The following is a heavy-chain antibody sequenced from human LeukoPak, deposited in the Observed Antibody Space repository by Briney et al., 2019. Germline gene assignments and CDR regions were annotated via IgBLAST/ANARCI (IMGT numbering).Heavy chain of an antibody. D-gene: IGHD1-14*01. CDR1: GFTLSSFS. CDR3: ARVGPETAFDY. CDR2: INYKGGPT. Sequence: GGSLRLSCVASGFTLSSFSMHWVRQSPGRGLEYVSAINYKGGPTYYADSVKGRFTISTDNSKNTLYLQMTSLRREDMGVYYCARVGPETAFDYWGQGTLVTVSS. J-gene: IGHJ4*02. V-gene: IGHV3-64*02.